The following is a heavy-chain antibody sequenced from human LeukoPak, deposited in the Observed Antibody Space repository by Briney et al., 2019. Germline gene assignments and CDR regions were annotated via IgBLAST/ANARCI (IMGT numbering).Heavy chain of an antibody. Sequence: GGSLRLSCAGSEFTFRSYSMHWVRQAPGKGLEWVSYISSSGSTIYYADSVKGRFTISRDNAKNSLYLQMNSLRAEDTAVYYCAELGITMIGGVWGKGTTVTISS. CDR3: AELGITMIGGV. D-gene: IGHD3-10*02. J-gene: IGHJ6*04. CDR1: EFTFRSYS. V-gene: IGHV3-48*03. CDR2: ISSSGSTI.